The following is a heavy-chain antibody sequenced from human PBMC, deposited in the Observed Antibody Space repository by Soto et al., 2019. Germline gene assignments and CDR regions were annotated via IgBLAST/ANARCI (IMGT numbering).Heavy chain of an antibody. CDR3: ARDRPTTVVTRDAFDI. D-gene: IGHD4-17*01. Sequence: QVQLVQSGAEVKKPGSSVKVSCKASGGTFSSYAISWVRQAPGQGLEWMGGIIPIFGTANYAQKFHGRVTITADETTSTAYMELSSLRSEDTAVYYCARDRPTTVVTRDAFDIWGQGTMVTVSS. J-gene: IGHJ3*02. CDR2: IIPIFGTA. V-gene: IGHV1-69*01. CDR1: GGTFSSYA.